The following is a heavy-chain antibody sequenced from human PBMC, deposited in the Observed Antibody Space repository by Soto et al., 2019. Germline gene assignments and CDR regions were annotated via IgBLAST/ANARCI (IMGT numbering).Heavy chain of an antibody. D-gene: IGHD2-8*01. V-gene: IGHV1-69*08. CDR1: GGTFSSYT. Sequence: QVQLVQSGAEVKKPGSSVKVSCKASGGTFSSYTISWVRQAPGQGLEWMGRIIPILGTAHYAQKFQGRVTVTEDNSTSTGNRERGRLRADSAALYYVAMAVCTPHYGMAVWVHGTTVTVSS. CDR3: AMAVCTPHYGMAV. CDR2: IIPILGTA. J-gene: IGHJ6*02.